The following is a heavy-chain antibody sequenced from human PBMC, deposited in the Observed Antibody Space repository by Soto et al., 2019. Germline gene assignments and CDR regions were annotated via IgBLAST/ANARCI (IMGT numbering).Heavy chain of an antibody. CDR1: GFTFIDYW. Sequence: PGGSLRLSCASSGFTFIDYWMHWVRQAPGEGLVWVSFVNNDGSTTSYADSVQGRFTISRDNAKNTLYLEVNSLRAEDTALYYCARGAGGFDYWGQGALVTVSS. J-gene: IGHJ4*02. CDR2: VNNDGSTT. V-gene: IGHV3-74*01. D-gene: IGHD2-15*01. CDR3: ARGAGGFDY.